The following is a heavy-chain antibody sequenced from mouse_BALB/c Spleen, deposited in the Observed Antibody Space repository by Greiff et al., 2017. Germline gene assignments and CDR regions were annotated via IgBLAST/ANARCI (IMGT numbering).Heavy chain of an antibody. CDR1: GYTFTSYW. V-gene: IGHV1-7*01. CDR2: INPSTGYT. D-gene: IGHD1-1*01. Sequence: QVQLQQSGAELAKPGASVKMSCKASGYTFTSYWMHWVKQRPGQGLEWIGYINPSTGYTEYNQKFKDKATLTADKSSSTAYMQLSSLTSEDSAVYYCARGGLLLRSYWYFDVWGAGTTVTVSS. CDR3: ARGGLLLRSYWYFDV. J-gene: IGHJ1*01.